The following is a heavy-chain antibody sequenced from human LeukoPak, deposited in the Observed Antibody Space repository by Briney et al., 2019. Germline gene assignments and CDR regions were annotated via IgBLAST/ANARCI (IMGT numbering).Heavy chain of an antibody. J-gene: IGHJ4*02. CDR3: AGLNYYDFWSGYLDYFDY. D-gene: IGHD3-3*01. V-gene: IGHV1-18*01. Sequence: ASVKASCKASGYTFTSYGISWVRQAPGQGLEWMGWISAYNGNTNYAQKLQGRVTMTTDTSTSTAYMELRSLRSDDTAVYYCAGLNYYDFWSGYLDYFDYWGQGTLVTVSS. CDR2: ISAYNGNT. CDR1: GYTFTSYG.